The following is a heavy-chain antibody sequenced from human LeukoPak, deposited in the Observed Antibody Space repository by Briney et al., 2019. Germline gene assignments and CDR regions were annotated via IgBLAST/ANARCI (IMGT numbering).Heavy chain of an antibody. CDR2: ISASGRST. CDR1: GFTFSNYA. D-gene: IGHD7-27*01. Sequence: GGSLRLSCAASGFTFSNYAMTWVRQAPGKGLEWVSSISASGRSTYYADSVKGRFTITRDTSKNTVYLQMNSLRAEDTAVYYCAKDRPLNWGYHFDYWGQGTLVTVSS. J-gene: IGHJ4*02. CDR3: AKDRPLNWGYHFDY. V-gene: IGHV3-23*01.